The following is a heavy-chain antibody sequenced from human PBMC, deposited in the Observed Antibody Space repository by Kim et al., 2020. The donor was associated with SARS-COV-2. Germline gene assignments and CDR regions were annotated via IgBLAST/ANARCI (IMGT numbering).Heavy chain of an antibody. CDR3: ARGSKRITIFGVVISNYYFDY. CDR2: MNPNSGNT. J-gene: IGHJ4*02. CDR1: GYTFTSYD. Sequence: ASVKVSCKASGYTFTSYDINWVRQATGQGLEWMGWMNPNSGNTGYAQKFQGRVTMTRNTSISTAYMELSSLRSEDTAVYYCARGSKRITIFGVVISNYYFDYWGQGTLVTVSS. D-gene: IGHD3-3*01. V-gene: IGHV1-8*01.